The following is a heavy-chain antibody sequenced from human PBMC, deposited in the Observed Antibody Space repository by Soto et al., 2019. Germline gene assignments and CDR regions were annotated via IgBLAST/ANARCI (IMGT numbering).Heavy chain of an antibody. V-gene: IGHV3-30-3*01. CDR3: AREYPNRGELSGGFDY. D-gene: IGHD3-16*02. J-gene: IGHJ4*02. Sequence: QVQLVESGGGVVQPGRSLRLSCAASGFTFSSYAMHWVRQAPGKGLEWVAVISYDGSNKYYADSVKGRFTISRDNSKNARYMKMNSLRAEDTAVYYCAREYPNRGELSGGFDYWGQGTLVTVSS. CDR1: GFTFSSYA. CDR2: ISYDGSNK.